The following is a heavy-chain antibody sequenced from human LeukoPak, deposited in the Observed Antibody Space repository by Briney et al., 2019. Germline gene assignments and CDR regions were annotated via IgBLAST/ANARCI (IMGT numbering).Heavy chain of an antibody. D-gene: IGHD6-19*01. V-gene: IGHV3-23*01. Sequence: LAGGSLRLSCAASGFTFSSYGMSWVRQAPGKGLEWVSAISGSGGSTYYADSVKGRFTISRDNSKNTLYLQMNSLRAEDTAVYYCATQPEQWLVHFDYWGQGTLVTVSS. CDR1: GFTFSSYG. CDR2: ISGSGGST. CDR3: ATQPEQWLVHFDY. J-gene: IGHJ4*02.